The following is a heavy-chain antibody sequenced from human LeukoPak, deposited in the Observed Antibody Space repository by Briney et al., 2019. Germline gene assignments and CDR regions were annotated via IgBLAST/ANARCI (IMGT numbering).Heavy chain of an antibody. CDR2: IYHSGST. V-gene: IGHV4-4*02. Sequence: PSGTLSLTCAVSGGSISSNNWWSWVRQPPGKGLEWIGEIYHSGSTNYNPSLKSRVTISVDKSKNQFSLKVSSVTAADTAVYYCARGVGIQLWLPKFYYYGMDVWGQGTTVTVSS. CDR3: ARGVGIQLWLPKFYYYGMDV. CDR1: GGSISSNNW. J-gene: IGHJ6*02. D-gene: IGHD5-18*01.